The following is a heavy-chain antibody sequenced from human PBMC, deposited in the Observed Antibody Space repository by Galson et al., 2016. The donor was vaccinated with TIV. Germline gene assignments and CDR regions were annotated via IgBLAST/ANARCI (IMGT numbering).Heavy chain of an antibody. J-gene: IGHJ4*01. CDR1: GYSFTNYW. CDR3: GSPLWILEWAFI. V-gene: IGHV5-51*03. CDR2: FYPGDGST. Sequence: QSGAEVTKPGESLKISCKGSGYSFTNYWIGWVRQMPGQGLEWVGIFYPGDGSTQYSPSFQGRVTNSADKSSNTANLQFRSLKASDTAISYCGSPLWILEWAFIWVQGTLVTVSS. D-gene: IGHD3-3*01.